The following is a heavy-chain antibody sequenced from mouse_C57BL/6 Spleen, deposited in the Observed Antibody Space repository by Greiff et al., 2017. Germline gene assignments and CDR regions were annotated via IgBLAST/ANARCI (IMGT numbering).Heavy chain of an antibody. Sequence: EVKLQQSGTVLARPGASVKMSCKTSGYTFTSYWMHWVKQRPGQGLEWIGAIYPGNSDTSYNQKFKGKAKLTAVTSASTAYMELSSLTNEDSAVYYCTRSGVYDSYYGGFAYWGQGTLVTVSA. CDR2: IYPGNSDT. D-gene: IGHD2-3*01. V-gene: IGHV1-5*01. CDR3: TRSGVYDSYYGGFAY. CDR1: GYTFTSYW. J-gene: IGHJ3*01.